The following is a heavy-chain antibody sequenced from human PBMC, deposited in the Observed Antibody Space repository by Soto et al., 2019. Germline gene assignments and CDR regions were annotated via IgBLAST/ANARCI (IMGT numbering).Heavy chain of an antibody. J-gene: IGHJ5*02. CDR2: IYYTGRT. CDR1: CGSMLGYF. D-gene: IGHD5-18*01. Sequence: PSETLSLTCTFSCGSMLGYFWTWIRQPPGKGLEWIGYIYYTGRTNYNPSLKSRLTISVDTSSNQFSLRLDSVTAADTAVYYCARDPGYSSSPANWFDPWGQGTLVTVSS. V-gene: IGHV4-59*01. CDR3: ARDPGYSSSPANWFDP.